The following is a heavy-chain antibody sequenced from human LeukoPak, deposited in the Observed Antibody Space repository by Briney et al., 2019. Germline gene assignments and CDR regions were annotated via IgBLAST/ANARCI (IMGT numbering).Heavy chain of an antibody. D-gene: IGHD3-10*01. J-gene: IGHJ6*03. CDR3: ARHNYYYGSGWYYYYYMDV. V-gene: IGHV1-8*01. CDR1: GYTFTSYD. Sequence: ASVKVSCKASGYTFTSYDINWVRQATGQGLEWMGWMNPNSGNTGYAQKFQGRVTMTRNTSISTAYMELSSLRSEDTAVYYCARHNYYYGSGWYYYYYMDVWGKGTTVTVSS. CDR2: MNPNSGNT.